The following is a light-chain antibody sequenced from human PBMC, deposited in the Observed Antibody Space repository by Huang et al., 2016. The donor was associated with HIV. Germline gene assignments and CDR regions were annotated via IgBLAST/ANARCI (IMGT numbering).Light chain of an antibody. CDR1: ESLGYSDGNTY. CDR3: MQGSHWPPT. J-gene: IGKJ3*01. CDR2: KVS. Sequence: DVVMTQSPLSLPVTLGQPASISCRSSESLGYSDGNTYLNWFQQRPGQSPRRLIYKVSIRDSGVPDRFSGSGSGTTFTLKISRVEAEDVGIYYCMQGSHWPPTFGPGTKVDFK. V-gene: IGKV2-30*01.